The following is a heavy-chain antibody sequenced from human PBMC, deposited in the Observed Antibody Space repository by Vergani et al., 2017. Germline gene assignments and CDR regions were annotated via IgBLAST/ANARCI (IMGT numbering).Heavy chain of an antibody. D-gene: IGHD1-26*01. CDR1: GFTFSDYY. V-gene: IGHV3-11*01. J-gene: IGHJ6*03. CDR3: ARGDYYYYMDV. Sequence: QVQLVESGGGLVKPGGSLRLSCAASGFTFSDYYMSWIRQAPGKGLEWVSYISSGSTIYYADSVKGRFTISRDNAKNSLYLQMNSLRAEDTAVYYCARGDYYYYMDVWGKGTTVTVSS. CDR2: ISSGSTI.